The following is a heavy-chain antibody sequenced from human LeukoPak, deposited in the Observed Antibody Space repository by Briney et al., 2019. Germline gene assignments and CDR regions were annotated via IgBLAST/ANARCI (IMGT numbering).Heavy chain of an antibody. CDR2: IYHNGST. D-gene: IGHD3-22*01. Sequence: SETLSLTCTVSGSGYSISGGFYWGWIRQPPGKGLEWIGSIYHNGSTYYNPSLKSRATISVDTSKNQFSLKLKFVTAAVTAVYYCAGQFDSSGSYFYWGQGTLVTVSS. CDR3: AGQFDSSGSYFY. V-gene: IGHV4-38-2*02. J-gene: IGHJ4*02. CDR1: GSGYSISGGFY.